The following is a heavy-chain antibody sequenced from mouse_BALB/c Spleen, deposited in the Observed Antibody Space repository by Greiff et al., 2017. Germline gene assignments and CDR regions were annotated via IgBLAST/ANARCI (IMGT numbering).Heavy chain of an antibody. CDR2: INPSNGRT. D-gene: IGHD2-3*01. CDR1: GYTFTSYW. CDR3: ARGNDGNYAGSAMDY. Sequence: QVQLQQPGAELVKPGASVKLSCKASGYTFTSYWMHWVKQRPGQGLEWIGEINPSNGRTNYNEKFKSKATLTVDKSSSTAYMQLSSLTSEDSAVYYCARGNDGNYAGSAMDYWGQGTSVTVSA. V-gene: IGHV1S81*02. J-gene: IGHJ4*01.